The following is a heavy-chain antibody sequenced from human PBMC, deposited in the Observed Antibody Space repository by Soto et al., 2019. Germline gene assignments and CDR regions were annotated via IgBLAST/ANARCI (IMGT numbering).Heavy chain of an antibody. V-gene: IGHV4-59*01. CDR1: GGSISGYY. Sequence: PSETLSLTCTVSGGSISGYYWSWIRQPPGKGLEWIGYIYYSGSTNYNPSLKSRVTISVDTSKNQFSLKLSSVTAADTAVYYCARMVAGSFYYYYGMDVWGQGTTVTVSS. CDR2: IYYSGST. J-gene: IGHJ6*02. D-gene: IGHD2-15*01. CDR3: ARMVAGSFYYYYGMDV.